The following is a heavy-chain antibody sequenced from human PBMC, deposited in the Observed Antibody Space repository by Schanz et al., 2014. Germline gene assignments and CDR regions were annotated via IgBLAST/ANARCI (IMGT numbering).Heavy chain of an antibody. D-gene: IGHD3-10*01. CDR2: ISAGGTNT. CDR3: AKEGTVVSGSPRDY. CDR1: GFTFSTYA. V-gene: IGHV3-23*04. Sequence: EVQLVESGGGLVQPGGSLRLSCAASGFTFSTYAMTWVRQAPGKGLEWVSSISAGGTNTYYADSGKGRFTLSRDNSKNTLYRQMNSLIVEDKAVYYCAKEGTVVSGSPRDYWGRGTLVTVSS. J-gene: IGHJ4*02.